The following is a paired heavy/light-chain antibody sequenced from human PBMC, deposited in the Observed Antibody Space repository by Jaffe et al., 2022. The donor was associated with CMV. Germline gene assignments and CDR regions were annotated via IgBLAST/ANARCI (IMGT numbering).Heavy chain of an antibody. J-gene: IGHJ4*02. V-gene: IGHV3-23*01. Sequence: EVQLLESGGGLVQPGGSLRLSCAASGFTFSSYAMSWVRQAPGKGLEWVSAISGSGGSTYYADSVKGRFTISRDNSKNTLYLQMNSLRAEDTAVYYCAKDSSRHDYGGKEYPSTLDYWGQGTLVTVSS. CDR1: GFTFSSYA. CDR2: ISGSGGST. CDR3: AKDSSRHDYGGKEYPSTLDY. D-gene: IGHD4-17*01.
Light chain of an antibody. J-gene: IGKJ4*01. CDR1: QSISSY. V-gene: IGKV1-39*01. CDR3: QQSYSTPKLT. Sequence: DIQMTQSPSSLSASVGDRVTITCRASQSISSYLNWYQQKPGKAPKLLIYAASSLQSGVPSRFSGSGSGTDFTLTISSLQPEDFATYYCQQSYSTPKLTFGGGTKVEIK. CDR2: AAS.